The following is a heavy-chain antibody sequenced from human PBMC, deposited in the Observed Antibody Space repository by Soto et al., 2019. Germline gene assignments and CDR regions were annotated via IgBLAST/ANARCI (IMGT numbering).Heavy chain of an antibody. CDR3: VRGLVDGYNFSCQYYGMDV. CDR2: SNNDGSSI. D-gene: IGHD5-12*01. V-gene: IGHV3-74*01. J-gene: IGHJ6*02. CDR1: GFTFSSYW. Sequence: LKLSCAASGFTFSSYWMHWVRQAPGKGPVWVSRSNNDGSSISYADSVRGRCTISRDNAKNTMYVQMNSRRAEDTAVYYCVRGLVDGYNFSCQYYGMDVWGQGTTVTVSS.